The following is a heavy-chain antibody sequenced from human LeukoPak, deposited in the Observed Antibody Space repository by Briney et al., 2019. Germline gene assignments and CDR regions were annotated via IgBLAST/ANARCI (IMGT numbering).Heavy chain of an antibody. J-gene: IGHJ4*02. CDR3: ARTIAFYYDSSSYMDF. Sequence: GESLQISCKGSGYSFNSHWIGWVRPRPGKGLEWMGIFHPGDSESRYSPSFQGQVTISADQTITTAYLQWNTLKASDTAMYFCARTIAFYYDSSSYMDFWGQGTLVTVSS. CDR1: GYSFNSHW. CDR2: FHPGDSES. D-gene: IGHD3-22*01. V-gene: IGHV5-51*01.